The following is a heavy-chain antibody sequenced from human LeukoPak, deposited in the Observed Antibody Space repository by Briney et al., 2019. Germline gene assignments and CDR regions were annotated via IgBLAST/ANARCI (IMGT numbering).Heavy chain of an antibody. Sequence: GGSLRLSCAASGFTFSSYSMNWVRQAPGKGLEWVANIKQDGSEKYYVDSVKGRFTISRDNAKNSLYLQMNSLRAEDTAVYYCARTLSGYGDFDYWGQGTLVTVSS. D-gene: IGHD5-12*01. CDR3: ARTLSGYGDFDY. CDR2: IKQDGSEK. J-gene: IGHJ4*02. CDR1: GFTFSSYS. V-gene: IGHV3-7*01.